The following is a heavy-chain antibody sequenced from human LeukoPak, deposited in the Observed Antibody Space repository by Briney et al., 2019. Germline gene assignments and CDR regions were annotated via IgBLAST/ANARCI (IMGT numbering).Heavy chain of an antibody. D-gene: IGHD3-16*01. CDR3: AREGGAGYGYYFDY. J-gene: IGHJ4*02. CDR2: ISYDGSNK. CDR1: GFTFSSYA. Sequence: PGGSLRLSCAASGFTFSSYAMHWVRQAPGEGLEWVAVISYDGSNKYYADSVKGRFTISRDNSKNTLYLQMNSLRAEDTAVYYCAREGGAGYGYYFDYWGQGTLVTVSS. V-gene: IGHV3-30*04.